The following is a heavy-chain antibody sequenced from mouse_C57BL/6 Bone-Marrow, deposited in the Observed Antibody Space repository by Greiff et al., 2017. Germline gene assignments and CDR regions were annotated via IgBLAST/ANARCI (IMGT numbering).Heavy chain of an antibody. CDR3: ARGYYYGSSYSDWYFDV. CDR1: GYTFTSYT. Sequence: VQLQQSGAELARPGASVKMSCKASGYTFTSYTMHWVKQRPGQGLEWIGYITPSSGYTKYNHKFQDQATLTADPSSSTAYMQLRSLTSEGSAVYYCARGYYYGSSYSDWYFDVRGTGNTVTGSS. J-gene: IGHJ1*03. V-gene: IGHV1-4*01. CDR2: ITPSSGYT. D-gene: IGHD1-1*01.